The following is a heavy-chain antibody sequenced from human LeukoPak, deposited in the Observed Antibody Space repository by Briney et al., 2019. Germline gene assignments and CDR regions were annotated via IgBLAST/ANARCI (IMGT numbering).Heavy chain of an antibody. CDR2: ISTSRSYI. Sequence: GGALRLSCAASGFTFSSYTMNWVRQAPGKGLEWVSSISTSRSYIYYADSVKGRFTVSRDNAKNSLYLQMNSLRAEGTAVYYCAREEHLEGDFDYWGQGTLVTVSS. V-gene: IGHV3-21*04. CDR3: AREEHLEGDFDY. D-gene: IGHD1-1*01. CDR1: GFTFSSYT. J-gene: IGHJ4*02.